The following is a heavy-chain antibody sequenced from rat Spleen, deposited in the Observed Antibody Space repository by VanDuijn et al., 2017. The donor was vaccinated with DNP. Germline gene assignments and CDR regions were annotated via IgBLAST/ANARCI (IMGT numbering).Heavy chain of an antibody. CDR2: ISPSGGST. CDR3: ARHRGGDYFDY. D-gene: IGHD1-7*01. V-gene: IGHV5S23*01. J-gene: IGHJ3*01. CDR1: GFTFSDYN. Sequence: EVQLVESGGGLVQPGRSLKLSCAASGFTFSDYNMAWVRQTPEKGLEWVASISPSGGSTYYRDSVKGRFTVSRDNAKSTLYLQMDSLRSEDTATYYCARHRGGDYFDYWGQGTLVTVSS.